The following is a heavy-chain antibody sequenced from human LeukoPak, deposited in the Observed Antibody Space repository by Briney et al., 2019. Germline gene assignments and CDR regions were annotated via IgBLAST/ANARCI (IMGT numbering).Heavy chain of an antibody. D-gene: IGHD3-22*01. CDR1: GFTFSSYW. CDR3: ARESYYDSSGYYFAFDI. V-gene: IGHV3-7*05. J-gene: IGHJ3*02. Sequence: GGSLRLSCAASGFTFSSYWMSWVRQAPGKGLEWVANIKQDGSEKFYVDSVKGRFTISRDNAKNSVYLQMNSLRAEDTAVYYCARESYYDSSGYYFAFDIWGQGTMVTVSS. CDR2: IKQDGSEK.